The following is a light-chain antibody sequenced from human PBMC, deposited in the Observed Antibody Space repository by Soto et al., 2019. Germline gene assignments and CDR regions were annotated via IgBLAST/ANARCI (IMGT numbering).Light chain of an antibody. CDR3: QQSYSTPPN. J-gene: IGKJ2*01. V-gene: IGKV1-39*01. Sequence: IPMTQSPSSLSASVGDRVTLTCRTSRAINNYVNWYQHHPGRVPKLIISSASILQAGVPSRFSAGGSGTHFALTISNLQPEDVGTYYWQQSYSTPPNFGQGTKLEI. CDR1: RAINNY. CDR2: SAS.